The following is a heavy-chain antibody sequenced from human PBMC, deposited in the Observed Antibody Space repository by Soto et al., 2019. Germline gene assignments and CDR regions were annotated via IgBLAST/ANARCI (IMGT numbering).Heavy chain of an antibody. D-gene: IGHD1-1*01. Sequence: EVRLVESGGGLVQPGGSLRLSCAASGFTFITYSINWVRQAPGKGLEWLSYINSNGRSIFYADSVQGRFTISRDTAQNSVYLQMNSLRPEDTAVYYCAREPNWNDVSFDNWGQGTLVTVSS. CDR1: GFTFITYS. CDR2: INSNGRSI. CDR3: AREPNWNDVSFDN. J-gene: IGHJ4*02. V-gene: IGHV3-48*01.